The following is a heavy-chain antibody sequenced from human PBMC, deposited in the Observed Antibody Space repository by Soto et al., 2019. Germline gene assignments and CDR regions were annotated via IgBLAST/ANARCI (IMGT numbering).Heavy chain of an antibody. CDR3: AKSGYDFWGGYLNDYYYGMDV. D-gene: IGHD3-3*01. V-gene: IGHV3-23*01. CDR1: GFTFSSYA. Sequence: GGSLRLSCAASGFTFSSYAMSWVRQAPGKGLEWVSAISGSGGSTYYADSVKGRFTISRDNSKNTLYLQMNSLRAEDTAVYYCAKSGYDFWGGYLNDYYYGMDVWGQGTTVTVSS. CDR2: ISGSGGST. J-gene: IGHJ6*02.